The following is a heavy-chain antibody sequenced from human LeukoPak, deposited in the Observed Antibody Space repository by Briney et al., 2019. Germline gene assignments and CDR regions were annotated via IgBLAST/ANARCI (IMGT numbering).Heavy chain of an antibody. CDR3: AGDHYDILTGFPY. CDR2: ISAYNGNT. D-gene: IGHD3-9*01. J-gene: IGHJ4*02. Sequence: ASVKVSCKASGYTFTSYGISWVRQAPGQGLEWMGWISAYNGNTNYAQKLQGRVTMTTDTSTTTAYMELRRLRYDDTAVYYCAGDHYDILTGFPYWGQGTLVTVSS. CDR1: GYTFTSYG. V-gene: IGHV1-18*01.